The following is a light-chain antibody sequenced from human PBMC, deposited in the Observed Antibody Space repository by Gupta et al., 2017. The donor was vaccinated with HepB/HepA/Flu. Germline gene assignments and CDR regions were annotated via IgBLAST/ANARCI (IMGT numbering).Light chain of an antibody. V-gene: IGLV1-40*01. J-gene: IGLJ3*02. CDR3: QSLDSLSDSWV. CDR1: SSNIGAGFD. CDR2: GNG. Sequence: QSVLTQPPSLSGAPGQRVTISCTGSSSNIGAGFDEHWYQQLPGTAPKLLIYGNGHRPSGVPDRSSASRSDTAASLAITGLQADDEAHYYCQSLDSLSDSWVFGGGTILTVL.